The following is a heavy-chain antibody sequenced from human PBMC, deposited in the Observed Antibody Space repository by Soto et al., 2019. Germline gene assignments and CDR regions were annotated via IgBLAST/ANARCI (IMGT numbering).Heavy chain of an antibody. Sequence: GGSLRLSCAASGFTFSDYYMSWIRQAPGKGLEWVSYISSSGSTIYYADSVKGRFTISRDNAKNSLYLQMNSLRAEDTAVYYCARDRSESGYDFYYYYYMDVWGKGTTVTVSS. CDR1: GFTFSDYY. CDR2: ISSSGSTI. J-gene: IGHJ6*03. V-gene: IGHV3-11*01. CDR3: ARDRSESGYDFYYYYYMDV. D-gene: IGHD5-12*01.